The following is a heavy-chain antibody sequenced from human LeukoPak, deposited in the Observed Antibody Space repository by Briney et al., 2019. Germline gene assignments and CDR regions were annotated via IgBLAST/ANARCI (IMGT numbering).Heavy chain of an antibody. CDR3: ARGWCSSTRCHFDY. CDR1: GGSFSGYY. D-gene: IGHD2-2*01. CDR2: INHSGST. J-gene: IGHJ4*02. Sequence: SETLSLTCAVYGGSFSGYYWSWIRQPPGKELEWIGEINHSGSTNYNPSLKSRVTISVDTSKNQFSLKLSSVTAADTAVYYCARGWCSSTRCHFDYWGQGTLVTVSS. V-gene: IGHV4-34*01.